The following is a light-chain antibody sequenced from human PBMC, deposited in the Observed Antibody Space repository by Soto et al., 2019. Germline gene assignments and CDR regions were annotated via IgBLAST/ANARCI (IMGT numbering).Light chain of an antibody. CDR1: QSVSSY. V-gene: IGKV3-11*01. J-gene: IGKJ3*01. CDR3: QQRSNWPPT. CDR2: DAS. Sequence: EIVLTQSPATLSLSPGERATLSCRASQSVSSYLAWCQQKPGQAPRLLIYDASNRATGIPARFSGSGSGTDFTLTISSLEPEDFAAYYCQQRSNWPPTFGPGTKVDIK.